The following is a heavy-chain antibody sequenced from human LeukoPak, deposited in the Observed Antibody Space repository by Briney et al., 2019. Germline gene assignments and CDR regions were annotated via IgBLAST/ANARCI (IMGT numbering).Heavy chain of an antibody. V-gene: IGHV4-59*01. CDR3: ARWSSGNYWDSYYYYMDV. CDR2: IYYSASS. D-gene: IGHD3-10*01. J-gene: IGHJ6*03. CDR1: GGSISN. Sequence: SETLSLTCTVSGGSISNWSWIRQPPGKGLEWIGYIYYSASSNYNPSLKSRVTISLDTSKNQFSLKLSSVTAADTAVYYCARWSSGNYWDSYYYYMDVWGKGTTVTISS.